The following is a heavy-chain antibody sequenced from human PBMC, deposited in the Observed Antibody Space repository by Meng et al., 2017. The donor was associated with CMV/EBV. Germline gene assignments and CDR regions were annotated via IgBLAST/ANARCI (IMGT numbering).Heavy chain of an antibody. J-gene: IGHJ6*02. Sequence: GGSLRLSCAASGFTFDRYTMAWVRQAPGKGLEWVSSISSTGTFIHYADSVEGRFTIARDNTKTSLYLQMDTLRAEDTAVYYCTLTQDYYYGMDVWGQGTTVTVSS. D-gene: IGHD2-15*01. CDR1: GFTFDRYT. V-gene: IGHV3-21*04. CDR2: ISSTGTFI. CDR3: TLTQDYYYGMDV.